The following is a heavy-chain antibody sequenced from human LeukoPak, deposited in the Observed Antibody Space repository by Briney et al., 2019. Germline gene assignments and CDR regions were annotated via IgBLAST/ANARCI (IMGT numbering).Heavy chain of an antibody. CDR2: ISGSGGST. D-gene: IGHD6-19*01. CDR3: AKGPRVYSSGWHYGMDV. V-gene: IGHV3-23*01. J-gene: IGHJ6*02. Sequence: PGGSLRLSCAASGFTFSSYAMSWVRQAPGKGLEWVSAISGSGGSTYYADSVKGRFTISRDNSKNTLYLQMNSLRAEDTAVYYCAKGPRVYSSGWHYGMDVWGQGTTVTVSS. CDR1: GFTFSSYA.